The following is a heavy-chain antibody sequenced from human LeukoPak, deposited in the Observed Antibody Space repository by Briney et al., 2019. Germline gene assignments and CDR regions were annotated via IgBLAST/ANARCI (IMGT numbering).Heavy chain of an antibody. CDR2: IYYSGST. J-gene: IGHJ5*02. CDR1: GGSISSYY. V-gene: IGHV4-59*08. Sequence: SETLSLTCTVSGGSISSYYWSWIRQPPGKGLEWIGYIYYSGSTNYNPSLKSRVTISVDTSKNQFSLKLSSVTAADTAVYYCARRLGDFANWFDPWGQGTLVTVSP. CDR3: ARRLGDFANWFDP. D-gene: IGHD2-21*02.